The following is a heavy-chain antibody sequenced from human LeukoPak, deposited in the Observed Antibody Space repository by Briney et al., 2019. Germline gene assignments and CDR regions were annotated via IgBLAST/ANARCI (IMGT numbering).Heavy chain of an antibody. D-gene: IGHD4-17*01. CDR3: ARDADDYGDYPPCFGY. CDR2: ISAYNGNT. CDR1: GGTFSSYA. V-gene: IGHV1-18*01. Sequence: GASVKVSCKASGGTFSSYAISWVRQAPGQGLEWMGWISAYNGNTNYAQKLQGRVTMTTDTSTSTAYMELRSLRSDDTAVYYCARDADDYGDYPPCFGYWGQGTLVTVSS. J-gene: IGHJ4*02.